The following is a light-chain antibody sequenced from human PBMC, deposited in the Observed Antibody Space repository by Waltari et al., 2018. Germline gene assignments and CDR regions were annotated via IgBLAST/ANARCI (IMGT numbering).Light chain of an antibody. CDR1: QTIIRY. CDR3: QQYDSEIT. CDR2: RAS. J-gene: IGKJ5*01. V-gene: IGKV1-5*03. Sequence: DIQMTQSPSTLSASVGDRVTITCRASQTIIRYLAWYQQKPGRAPKLLIYRASGLESGVPSRFSGSGSGTEFTLTISSLEPDDFATYFCQQYDSEITFGQGTRLEIK.